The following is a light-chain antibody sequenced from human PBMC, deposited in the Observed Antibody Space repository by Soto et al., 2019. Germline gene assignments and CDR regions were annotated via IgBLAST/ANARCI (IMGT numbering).Light chain of an antibody. J-gene: IGLJ3*02. V-gene: IGLV1-44*01. CDR3: AAWDGSLNGWV. Sequence: VLTQAPSASGTPGQRVTISCSGSNSNIGSNTVSWYQQVPGTAPKVLIYNNDQRPSGVPDRLSGSKSGTSASLAIGGLQSEDEADYYCAAWDGSLNGWVFGGGTKLTVL. CDR2: NND. CDR1: NSNIGSNT.